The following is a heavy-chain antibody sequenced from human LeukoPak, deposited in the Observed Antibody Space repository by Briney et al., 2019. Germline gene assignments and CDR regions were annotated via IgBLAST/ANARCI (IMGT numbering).Heavy chain of an antibody. D-gene: IGHD1-14*01. CDR2: RSSSRSSI. CDR3: ARDTGRPDY. Sequence: RGSLRLSCAASGFPFSRYTMNWVRQAPGKGLEWVSYRSSSRSSIYYADSVKGRFTISRDNAENSLYMQMNSLRDEDTAVYYCARDTGRPDYWGQGTLVTVSS. V-gene: IGHV3-48*02. CDR1: GFPFSRYT. J-gene: IGHJ4*02.